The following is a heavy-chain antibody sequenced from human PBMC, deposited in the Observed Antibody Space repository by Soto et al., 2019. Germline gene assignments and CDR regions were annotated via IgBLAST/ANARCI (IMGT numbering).Heavy chain of an antibody. Sequence: DVQLLESGGGLVQPEGSLRLSCAASGFTFSSYAMGWVRQGPGKGLEWVAVVSIGGSTHYADSVRGRFTISRDNSKNTLSLQMNSLTAEDTAVYFCAKRRGSGGHFDYLGQGALVTVSS. CDR2: VSIGGST. J-gene: IGHJ4*02. CDR3: AKRRGSGGHFDY. D-gene: IGHD3-10*01. V-gene: IGHV3-23*01. CDR1: GFTFSSYA.